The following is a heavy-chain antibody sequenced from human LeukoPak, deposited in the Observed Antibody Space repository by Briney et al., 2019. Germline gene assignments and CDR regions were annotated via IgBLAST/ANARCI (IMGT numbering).Heavy chain of an antibody. CDR1: GSTFSNYA. Sequence: GGSLRLSCAASGSTFSNYAMNWVRQAPGKGLEWVSTISGSGGSTYYADSVKGRFTISRDKSKNTLFLLMNSLRAEDTAVYYCAKDPVWNPSYYYYYMDVWGKGTMVTVSS. CDR3: AKDPVWNPSYYYYYMDV. J-gene: IGHJ6*03. D-gene: IGHD1-1*01. CDR2: ISGSGGST. V-gene: IGHV3-23*01.